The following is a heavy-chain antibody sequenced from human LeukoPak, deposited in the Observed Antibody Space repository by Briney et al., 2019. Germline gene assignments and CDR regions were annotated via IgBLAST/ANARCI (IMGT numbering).Heavy chain of an antibody. CDR2: IYYSGST. Sequence: PSETLSLTCTVPGGSISSSSYYGGWIRQPPGKGLEWIGSIYYSGSTYYNPSLKSRVTLSVDTSKNQFSLKLSSVTAADTAIYYCARRNSGYNNFDYWGQGTLVTVSS. V-gene: IGHV4-39*01. CDR1: GGSISSSSYY. J-gene: IGHJ4*02. D-gene: IGHD5-12*01. CDR3: ARRNSGYNNFDY.